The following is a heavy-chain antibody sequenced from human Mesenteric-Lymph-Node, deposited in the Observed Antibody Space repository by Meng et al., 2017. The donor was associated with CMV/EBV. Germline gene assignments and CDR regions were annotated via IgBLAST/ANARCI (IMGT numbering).Heavy chain of an antibody. V-gene: IGHV1-2*02. J-gene: IGHJ4*02. CDR2: INPNSGGA. D-gene: IGHD4-11*01. CDR1: GHMFHVYY. CDR3: ARGSNPRVYYFDY. Sequence: ASGHMFHVYYMRGVRGAPGQGLEWMGCINPNSGGADYAQEFQGRVTVTIDTSISAAYMELSGLRSDDTALYYCARGSNPRVYYFDYWGQGTLVTVSS.